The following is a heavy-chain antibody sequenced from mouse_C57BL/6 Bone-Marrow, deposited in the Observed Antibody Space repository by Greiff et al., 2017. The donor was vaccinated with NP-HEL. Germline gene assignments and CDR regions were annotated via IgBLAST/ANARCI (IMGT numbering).Heavy chain of an antibody. V-gene: IGHV14-4*01. J-gene: IGHJ1*03. CDR2: IDPENGDT. CDR3: TPYYYGSEYFDV. CDR1: GFNIKDDY. D-gene: IGHD1-1*01. Sequence: VQLQQSGAELVRPGASVKLSCTASGFNIKDDYMHWVKQRPEQGLEWIGWIDPENGDTEYASKFQGKATITADTSSNTAYLQLSSLTSEDTAVYYWTPYYYGSEYFDVWGTGTTVTVSS.